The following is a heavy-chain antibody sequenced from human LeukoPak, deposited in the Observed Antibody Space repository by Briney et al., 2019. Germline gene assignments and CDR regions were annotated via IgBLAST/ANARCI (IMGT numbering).Heavy chain of an antibody. V-gene: IGHV3-53*01. CDR1: GLSVSYNY. Sequence: GGSLRLSCAGSGLSVSYNYMTWVRQAPGKGLEWVSFIYSGGNTYYADSVKGRFTISGDNSKNTVHLQMNSLRAEDTAMYYCARRAGDYSHPYDYWGQGTLVTVSS. CDR2: IYSGGNT. D-gene: IGHD3-22*01. J-gene: IGHJ4*02. CDR3: ARRAGDYSHPYDY.